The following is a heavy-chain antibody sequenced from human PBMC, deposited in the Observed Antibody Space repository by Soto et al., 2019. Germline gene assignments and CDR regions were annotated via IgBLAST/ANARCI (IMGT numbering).Heavy chain of an antibody. J-gene: IGHJ6*02. V-gene: IGHV4-34*01. CDR2: INHSGST. CDR3: ASLGPRVPYCGGDCLADYYYYGMDV. CDR1: GGSFSGYY. D-gene: IGHD2-21*02. Sequence: QVQLQQWGAGLLKPSETLSLTCAVYGGSFSGYYWSWIRQPPGKGLEWIGEINHSGSTNYNPSLKSRVTISVDTSKNQFSLKLSSVTAADTAVYYCASLGPRVPYCGGDCLADYYYYGMDVWGQGTTVTVSS.